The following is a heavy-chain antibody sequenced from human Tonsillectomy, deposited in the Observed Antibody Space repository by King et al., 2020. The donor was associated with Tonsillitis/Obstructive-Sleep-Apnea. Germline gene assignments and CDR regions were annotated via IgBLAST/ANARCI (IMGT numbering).Heavy chain of an antibody. Sequence: QLVQSGAEVKKPGESLKISCKASGYSFITYWIGWVRQMPGKGLEWMGIIYPGDSDTRYSPSFQGQVTISADKSISTADLQWSSLKASDTAMYYCARRLNYYDRSAYPYYFDYWGQGTLVTVSS. D-gene: IGHD3-22*01. CDR3: ARRLNYYDRSAYPYYFDY. CDR2: IYPGDSDT. CDR1: GYSFITYW. V-gene: IGHV5-51*01. J-gene: IGHJ4*02.